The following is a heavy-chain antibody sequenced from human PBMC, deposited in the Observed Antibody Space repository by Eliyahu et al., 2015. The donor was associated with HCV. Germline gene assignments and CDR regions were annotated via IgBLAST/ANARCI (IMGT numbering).Heavy chain of an antibody. CDR2: IYPGDSDT. J-gene: IGHJ6*02. CDR3: ARLRVIAVAGTYYYYGMDV. D-gene: IGHD6-19*01. Sequence: EVQLVQSGAEVKKPGESLKISCKGSGYSFTSYWIGWVRQMPGKGLEWMGIIYPGDSDTRYSPSFQGQVTISADKSISTAYLQWSSLKASDTAMYYCARLRVIAVAGTYYYYGMDVWGQGTTVTVSS. CDR1: GYSFTSYW. V-gene: IGHV5-51*01.